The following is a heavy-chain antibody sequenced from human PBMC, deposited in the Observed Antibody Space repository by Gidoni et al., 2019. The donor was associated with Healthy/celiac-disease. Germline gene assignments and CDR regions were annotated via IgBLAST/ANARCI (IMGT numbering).Heavy chain of an antibody. CDR3: ARERYSYGPFDY. CDR1: GYTFTSYY. CDR2: INPSGGST. D-gene: IGHD5-18*01. Sequence: QVQLVQSGAEVKKPGASVKVSRKASGYTFTSYYMHWVRQAPGQGLEWMGIINPSGGSTSYAQKFQGRVTMTRDTSTSTVYMELSSLRSEDTAVYYCARERYSYGPFDYWGQGTLVTVSS. J-gene: IGHJ4*02. V-gene: IGHV1-46*01.